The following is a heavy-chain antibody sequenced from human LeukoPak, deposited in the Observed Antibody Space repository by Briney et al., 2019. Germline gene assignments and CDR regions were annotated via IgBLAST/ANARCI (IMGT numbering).Heavy chain of an antibody. CDR1: GGSISSSSYY. CDR2: IYHSGST. V-gene: IGHV4-39*01. D-gene: IGHD2-2*01. CDR3: ARLPQLIRAFDY. J-gene: IGHJ4*02. Sequence: SETLSLTCTVSGGSISSSSYYWGWIRQPPGKGLEWIGSIYHSGSTYYNPSLKSRVTISVDTSKNQFSLKLSSVTAADTAVYYCARLPQLIRAFDYWGQGTLVTVSS.